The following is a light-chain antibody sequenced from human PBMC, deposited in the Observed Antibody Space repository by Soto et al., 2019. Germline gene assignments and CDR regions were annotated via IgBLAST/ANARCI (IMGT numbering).Light chain of an antibody. CDR1: SSDVVGYNY. J-gene: IGLJ1*01. Sequence: QSVLAQPRSVSGSPGQSVTISCTGTSSDVVGYNYVSWYQQHPGKAPKLMIYDVSKRPSGVPDRFSGSKSGNTASLTISGLQAEDEADYYCRSYAGSYTPLYVFGTGTKVTVL. V-gene: IGLV2-11*01. CDR2: DVS. CDR3: RSYAGSYTPLYV.